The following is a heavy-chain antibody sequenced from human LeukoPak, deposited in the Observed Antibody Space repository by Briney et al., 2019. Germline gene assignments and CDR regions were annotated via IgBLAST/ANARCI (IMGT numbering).Heavy chain of an antibody. CDR1: GYSISSGYY. D-gene: IGHD1-20*01. J-gene: IGHJ4*02. CDR3: ARSITGSLFDY. Sequence: SETLSLTCAVSGYSISSGYYWGWIRRPPGKGLEWIGSIYHSGSTYYNPSLKRRVTISVDTSKNQFSLKLSTVTAADTAVYYSARSITGSLFDYWGQGTLVTVSS. CDR2: IYHSGST. V-gene: IGHV4-38-2*01.